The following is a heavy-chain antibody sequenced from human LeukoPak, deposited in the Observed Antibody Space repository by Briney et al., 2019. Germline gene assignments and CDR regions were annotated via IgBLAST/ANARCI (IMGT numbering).Heavy chain of an antibody. Sequence: GGSLRLSCAASGFTFSSYEMNWVRQAPGKGLEWVSYISSGGSTIFYADSVEGRFTISRDNAKNSLYLQMNSLRAEDTAVYSCARMISGGSYDAFDIWGQGTMVTVSS. V-gene: IGHV3-48*03. CDR3: ARMISGGSYDAFDI. D-gene: IGHD6-19*01. CDR1: GFTFSSYE. J-gene: IGHJ3*02. CDR2: ISSGGSTI.